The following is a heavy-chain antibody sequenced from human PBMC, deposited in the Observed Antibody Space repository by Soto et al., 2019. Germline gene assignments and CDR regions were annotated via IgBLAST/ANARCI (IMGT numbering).Heavy chain of an antibody. CDR2: IYHSGST. J-gene: IGHJ4*02. CDR1: GGSISSGGYS. CDR3: ARGNGYYDSSGYYLRYYFDY. D-gene: IGHD3-22*01. V-gene: IGHV4-30-2*01. Sequence: SETLSLTCAVSGGSISSGGYSWSWIRQPPGKGLEWIGYIYHSGSTYYNPSLKSRVTISVDRSKNQFSLKLSSVTAADTAVYYCARGNGYYDSSGYYLRYYFDYWGQGTLVTV.